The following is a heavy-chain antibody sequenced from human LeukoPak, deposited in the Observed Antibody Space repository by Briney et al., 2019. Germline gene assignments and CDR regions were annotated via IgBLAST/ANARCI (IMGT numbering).Heavy chain of an antibody. V-gene: IGHV2-5*01. D-gene: IGHD6-13*01. CDR1: GFSLSASGVG. CDR2: IYWNDNK. J-gene: IGHJ6*03. CDR3: AHILGIAAAGNRDYYYYYYMDV. Sequence: KESGPTLVKPTQTLTLTCTFSGFSLSASGVGVGWIRQPPGKALEWLALIYWNDNKFYSPSLKSRLTITKDTSKNQVVLTMTNMDPVDTATYFCAHILGIAAAGNRDYYYYYYMDVWGKGTTVTVSS.